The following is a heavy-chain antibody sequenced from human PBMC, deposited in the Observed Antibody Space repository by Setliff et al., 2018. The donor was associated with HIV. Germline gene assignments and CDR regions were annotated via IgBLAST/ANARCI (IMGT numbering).Heavy chain of an antibody. Sequence: ASVKVSCKASGYSFTGYYMHWVRQAAGQGLEWMGWMSPINGNVGYAPKFRGRVTMTRNTSIGTAYMELSSLTSEDTAVYYCARDYSSYWYYLDSWGQGSLVTVSS. CDR3: ARDYSSYWYYLDS. J-gene: IGHJ4*02. D-gene: IGHD6-13*01. V-gene: IGHV1-8*02. CDR1: GYSFTGYY. CDR2: MSPINGNV.